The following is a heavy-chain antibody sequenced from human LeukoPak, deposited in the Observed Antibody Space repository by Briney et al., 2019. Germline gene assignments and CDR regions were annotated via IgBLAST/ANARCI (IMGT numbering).Heavy chain of an antibody. CDR3: AKQLGYCSDGSCYFPY. D-gene: IGHD2-15*01. CDR2: ISNNGGYT. V-gene: IGHV3-23*01. J-gene: IGHJ4*02. Sequence: GGSLRLSCAASGFTFSSSAMSWVRLAPGKGLEWVSAISNNGGYTYYADSVQGRFTISRDNSKSTLCLQMNSLRAEDTAVYYCAKQLGYCSDGSCYFPYWGQGTLVTVSS. CDR1: GFTFSSSA.